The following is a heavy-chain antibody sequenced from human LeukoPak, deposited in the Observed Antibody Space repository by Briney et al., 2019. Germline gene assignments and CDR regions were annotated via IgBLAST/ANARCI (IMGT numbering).Heavy chain of an antibody. D-gene: IGHD6-13*01. CDR3: ARAAQRISSLNWFDP. Sequence: SETLSLTCTVSGGSISSGGYYWSWIRQPPGKGLEWIGEINHSGSTNYNPSLKSRVTISVDTSKNQFSLKLSSVTAADTAVYYCARAAQRISSLNWFDPWGQGTLVTVSS. J-gene: IGHJ5*02. V-gene: IGHV4-39*07. CDR2: INHSGST. CDR1: GGSISSGGYY.